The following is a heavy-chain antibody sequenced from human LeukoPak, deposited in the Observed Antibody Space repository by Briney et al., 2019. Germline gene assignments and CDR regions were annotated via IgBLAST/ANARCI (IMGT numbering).Heavy chain of an antibody. CDR3: SKAAGDY. CDR2: ISWNSGSI. CDR1: GFTFDDYA. Sequence: PGRSLRLSCAASGFTFDDYAMHWVRQAPGKGLEWVSGISWNSGSIGYADSVKGRFTISRDNAKNSLYLQMNSLRAEDTALYYCSKAAGDYWGQGTLVTVSS. V-gene: IGHV3-9*01. J-gene: IGHJ4*02. D-gene: IGHD6-13*01.